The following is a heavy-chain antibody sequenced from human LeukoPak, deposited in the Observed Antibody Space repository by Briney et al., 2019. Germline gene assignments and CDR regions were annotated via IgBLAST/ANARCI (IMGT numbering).Heavy chain of an antibody. CDR2: IYNSGTT. D-gene: IGHD6-6*01. Sequence: PSETLSLTCTVSGGSISNYYWSWIRQPPGKGLEWIGYIYNSGTTNYNPSLKSRVTISVDTSKNQFTLRLSSVTAADTAVYYCARQYSSSSFFDYWGQGTLVTVSS. J-gene: IGHJ4*02. CDR1: GGSISNYY. V-gene: IGHV4-59*08. CDR3: ARQYSSSSFFDY.